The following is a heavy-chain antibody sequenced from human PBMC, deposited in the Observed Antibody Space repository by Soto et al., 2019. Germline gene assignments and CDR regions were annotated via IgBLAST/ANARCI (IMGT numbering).Heavy chain of an antibody. D-gene: IGHD2-15*01. CDR1: GYTFTSSG. CDR3: ARAEAAPYYYYGMDV. J-gene: IGHJ6*02. CDR2: ISTYNGDT. V-gene: IGHV1-18*01. Sequence: QVQLVQSGAEVRKPGASVKVSCKASGYTFTSSGISWLRQAPGQGLEWMGWISTYNGDTNDALKFQDRVTMTIDRSTSTAYMELRSLRSYDAAVYYCARAEAAPYYYYGMDVWGQGTRVTVSS.